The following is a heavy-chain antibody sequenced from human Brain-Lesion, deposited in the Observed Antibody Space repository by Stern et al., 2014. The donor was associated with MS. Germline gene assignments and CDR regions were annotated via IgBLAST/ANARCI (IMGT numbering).Heavy chain of an antibody. CDR3: ARDITGSSAYFAY. Sequence: QLVESGGDLVQPGRSLRLSCAAFGFTFDDYAMHWVRPATGKGLEWVAGISWNSGTIGYADSVKGRFTTSRDNAYSSLYLQMNSLRPEDTALYYCARDITGSSAYFAYWGQGTLVTVSS. D-gene: IGHD1-14*01. J-gene: IGHJ4*02. CDR2: ISWNSGTI. CDR1: GFTFDDYA. V-gene: IGHV3-9*01.